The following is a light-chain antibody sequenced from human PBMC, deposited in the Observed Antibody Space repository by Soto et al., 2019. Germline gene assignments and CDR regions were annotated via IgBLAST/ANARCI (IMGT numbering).Light chain of an antibody. CDR3: SSYAGGNSLV. CDR2: EVS. J-gene: IGLJ2*01. Sequence: QSALTQPPSASGSPGQSVTISCTGTSSDVGTYNYVSWYQQHPGKAPKLMIHEVSKRPSGVPDRFSGSKSGNTASLTVSGLQAEDGADYYASSYAGGNSLVFGGGPKLTVL. V-gene: IGLV2-8*01. CDR1: SSDVGTYNY.